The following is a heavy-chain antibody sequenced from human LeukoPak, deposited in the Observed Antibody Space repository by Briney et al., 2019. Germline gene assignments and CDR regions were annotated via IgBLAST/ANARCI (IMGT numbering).Heavy chain of an antibody. V-gene: IGHV4-39*07. CDR3: ARETTETTLDYFDY. D-gene: IGHD4-11*01. CDR2: IYYSGSA. Sequence: SETLSLTCTVSGSSISSGRYYWGWIRQPPGKGLEWIGSIYYSGSAYYNPSLKTRVTISLDTSKNQFSLKVSSVTAADTAVYYCARETTETTLDYFDYWGQGALVTVSS. J-gene: IGHJ4*02. CDR1: GSSISSGRYY.